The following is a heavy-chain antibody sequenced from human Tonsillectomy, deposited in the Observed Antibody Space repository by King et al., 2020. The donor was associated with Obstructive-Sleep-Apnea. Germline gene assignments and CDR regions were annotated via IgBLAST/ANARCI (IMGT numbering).Heavy chain of an antibody. J-gene: IGHJ5*02. CDR3: ATSISMVRGVIIKKWDWFDP. CDR2: FDPEDGET. V-gene: IGHV1-24*01. Sequence: VQLVQSGAEVKKPGASVKVSCKVSGYTLTELPMHWVRQAPGNGLEWMGGFDPEDGETIYAQKFQGRVTMTEDTSTDTAYMELSSLRSEDTAVYYCATSISMVRGVIIKKWDWFDPWGQGTLVTVSS. CDR1: GYTLTELP. D-gene: IGHD3-10*01.